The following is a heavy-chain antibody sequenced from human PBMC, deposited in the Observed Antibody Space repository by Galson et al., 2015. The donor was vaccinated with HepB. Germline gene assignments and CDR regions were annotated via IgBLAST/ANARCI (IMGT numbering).Heavy chain of an antibody. J-gene: IGHJ6*03. D-gene: IGHD1-26*01. CDR1: GYTLTELS. Sequence: SVKVSCKVSGYTLTELSMHWVRQAPGKGLEWMGGFDPEDGETIYAQKFQGRFTVSRDNSKNTLYLQMNSLRSEDTAVYYCARGGSGSYYYYYYMDVWGKGTTVTVSS. CDR3: ARGGSGSYYYYYYMDV. CDR2: FDPEDGET. V-gene: IGHV1-24*01.